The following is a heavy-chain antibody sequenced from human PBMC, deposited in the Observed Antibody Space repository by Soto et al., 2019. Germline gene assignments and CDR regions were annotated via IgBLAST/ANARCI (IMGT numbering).Heavy chain of an antibody. Sequence: PGGSLRLSCAASGFTFSSYSMNWVRQAPGKGLEWVSYISSSSSTIYYADSVKGRFTISRDNAKNSLYLQMNSLRDEDTAVYYCARGIVVVVAALYGMDVWGQGTTVTVSS. CDR3: ARGIVVVVAALYGMDV. J-gene: IGHJ6*02. D-gene: IGHD2-15*01. V-gene: IGHV3-48*02. CDR1: GFTFSSYS. CDR2: ISSSSSTI.